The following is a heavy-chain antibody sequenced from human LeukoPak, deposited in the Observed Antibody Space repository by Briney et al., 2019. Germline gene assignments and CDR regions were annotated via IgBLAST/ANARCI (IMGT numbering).Heavy chain of an antibody. CDR1: GYTVTTSG. D-gene: IGHD1-26*01. J-gene: IGHJ4*02. CDR3: ARDLSGSYYSYFDY. Sequence: GASVKVSSKASGYTVTTSGIGWVRQAPGQGLEWMGWISAYNGNTNYAQKLQGRVTMTTDTSTSTAYMELRSVRSDDTALYYCARDLSGSYYSYFDYWGQGTLVTVSS. V-gene: IGHV1-18*01. CDR2: ISAYNGNT.